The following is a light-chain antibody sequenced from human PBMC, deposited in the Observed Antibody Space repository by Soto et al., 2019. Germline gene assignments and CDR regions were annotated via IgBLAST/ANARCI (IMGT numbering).Light chain of an antibody. CDR1: SSDVGSYSL. Sequence: QSALTQPASVSGSPGQSITISCTGASSDVGSYSLVSWYQQHPGQAPKVIIYEGSKRPSGVSNRFSASKSGNTASLTISGLQAEDEADYCCCSYAGSSTYVFGTGTKVTVL. CDR2: EGS. V-gene: IGLV2-23*01. CDR3: CSYAGSSTYV. J-gene: IGLJ1*01.